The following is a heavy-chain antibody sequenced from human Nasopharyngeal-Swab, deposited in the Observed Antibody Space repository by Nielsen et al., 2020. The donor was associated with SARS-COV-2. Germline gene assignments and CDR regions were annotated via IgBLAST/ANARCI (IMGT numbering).Heavy chain of an antibody. Sequence: GGSLRLSCAASGFTFSSYWMSWVRQAPGKGLEWVANIKQDGSEKYYVVSVKGRFTISRDNAKNSLYLQMNSLRAEDTAVYYCARGCVLTGPSCYYYGMDVWGQGTTVTVSS. CDR2: IKQDGSEK. V-gene: IGHV3-7*01. J-gene: IGHJ6*02. CDR1: GFTFSSYW. D-gene: IGHD3-9*01. CDR3: ARGCVLTGPSCYYYGMDV.